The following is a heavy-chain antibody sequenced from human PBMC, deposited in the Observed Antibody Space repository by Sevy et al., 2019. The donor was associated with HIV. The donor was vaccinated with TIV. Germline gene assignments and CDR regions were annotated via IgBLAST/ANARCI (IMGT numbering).Heavy chain of an antibody. V-gene: IGHV3-30*18. CDR3: AKDFTVYNGMDV. J-gene: IGHJ6*02. CDR1: GFTFSTYG. Sequence: GGSLRLSCAASGFTFSTYGMHWVRQAPGKGLEWVAVISYHGRNKFYGDSVEGRFTISRDNSKKTLYLQMNSLRAEDTAVYYCAKDFTVYNGMDVWGLGTMVTVSS. CDR2: ISYHGRNK.